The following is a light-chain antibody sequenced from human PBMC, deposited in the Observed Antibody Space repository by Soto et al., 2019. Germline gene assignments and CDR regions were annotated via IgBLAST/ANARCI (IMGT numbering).Light chain of an antibody. CDR2: GAS. CDR1: QSVSSSY. Sequence: EIVLTQSPGTLSLSPGERATLSCRASQSVSSSYLAWYQQKPGQAPRLLINGASSRATGIPDRFSGSGSGTDFTLTISRLEPEDFAVYYCQQYGTSPPSTFGQGTRLAI. V-gene: IGKV3-20*01. CDR3: QQYGTSPPST. J-gene: IGKJ5*01.